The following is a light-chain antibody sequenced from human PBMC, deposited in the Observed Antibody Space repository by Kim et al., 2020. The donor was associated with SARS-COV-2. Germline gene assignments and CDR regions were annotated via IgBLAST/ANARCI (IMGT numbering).Light chain of an antibody. V-gene: IGKV1-5*01. Sequence: SASVGDRVTITCRASQGISSLLAWYQQKPGKAPKLLIYDASSLESGVPSRFSGSGSGTGFTLTISSLQPDDFATYYCEQYNSYPYTFGQGTKLEI. J-gene: IGKJ2*01. CDR3: EQYNSYPYT. CDR1: QGISSL. CDR2: DAS.